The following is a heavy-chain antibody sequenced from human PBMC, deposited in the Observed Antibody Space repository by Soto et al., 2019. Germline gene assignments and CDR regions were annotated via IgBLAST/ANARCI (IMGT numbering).Heavy chain of an antibody. J-gene: IGHJ6*02. V-gene: IGHV3-7*01. CDR2: IKQDGSEK. D-gene: IGHD3-3*01. CDR1: GFTFSSYW. Sequence: GGSLRLSCAASGFTFSSYWMSWVRQAPGKGLEWVANIKQDGSEKYYVDSVKGRFTISRDNAKNSLYLQMNSLRAEDTAVYYCARDSTYYDFWSGYLYPGYYYGMDVWGQGTTVTVSS. CDR3: ARDSTYYDFWSGYLYPGYYYGMDV.